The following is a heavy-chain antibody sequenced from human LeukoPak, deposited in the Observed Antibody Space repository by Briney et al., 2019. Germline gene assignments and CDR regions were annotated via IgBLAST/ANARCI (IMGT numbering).Heavy chain of an antibody. Sequence: ASVKVSCKASGYTFTGYYMHWVRQAPGQGLEWMGWINPNSGGTNYAQKFQGRVTMTRDTSISTAYMELSRLRSDDTAVYYCARGIEGSGWYGGDYFDYWGQGTLVTVSS. CDR3: ARGIEGSGWYGGDYFDY. CDR1: GYTFTGYY. D-gene: IGHD6-19*01. CDR2: INPNSGGT. V-gene: IGHV1-2*02. J-gene: IGHJ4*02.